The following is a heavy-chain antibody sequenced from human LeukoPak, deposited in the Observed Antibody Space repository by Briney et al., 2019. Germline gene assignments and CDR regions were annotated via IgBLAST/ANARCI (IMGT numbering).Heavy chain of an antibody. CDR3: AKVRVVGDYNWFFDL. CDR1: GSTFSSYA. J-gene: IGHJ2*01. CDR2: IVVSGAST. Sequence: GGSLRLSCAASGSTFSSYAMSWVRQAPGKGLEWASAIVVSGASTSYADSVKGRFTISRDNSKNTLHLQMNSLRAEDTAIYHCAKVRVVGDYNWFFDLWGCGTLVTVSS. V-gene: IGHV3-23*01. D-gene: IGHD4-17*01.